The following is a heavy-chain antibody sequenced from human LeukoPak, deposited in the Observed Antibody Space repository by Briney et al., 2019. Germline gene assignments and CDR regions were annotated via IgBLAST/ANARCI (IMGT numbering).Heavy chain of an antibody. D-gene: IGHD1-26*01. CDR3: AKQRSLIVGAINY. Sequence: GGSLRLSCAASGFIFSSYAMSWVRQAPGKGLEWVSSISGSGVSTYFADSVKGRLTISRDNSKNTLYLQMNSLRVEDTAMYYCAKQRSLIVGAINYWGQGTLVTVSS. CDR2: ISGSGVST. CDR1: GFIFSSYA. V-gene: IGHV3-23*01. J-gene: IGHJ4*02.